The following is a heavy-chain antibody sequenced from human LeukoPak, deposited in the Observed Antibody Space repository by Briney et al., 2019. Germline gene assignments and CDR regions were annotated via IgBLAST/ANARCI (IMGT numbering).Heavy chain of an antibody. J-gene: IGHJ4*02. Sequence: GGSLRLSCAASGFTFDDYAMHWVRQAPGKGLEWVSLISWEGHTTYYADSVRGRFTISRDNSENSLFLEMKSLTTDDTAFYYCTRDTDFGSPTNYFDHWGQGTLVSVSS. D-gene: IGHD3-10*01. CDR2: ISWEGHTT. V-gene: IGHV3-43*01. CDR3: TRDTDFGSPTNYFDH. CDR1: GFTFDDYA.